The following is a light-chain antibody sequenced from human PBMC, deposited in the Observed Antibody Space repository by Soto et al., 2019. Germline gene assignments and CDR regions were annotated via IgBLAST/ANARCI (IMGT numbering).Light chain of an antibody. CDR2: GAS. J-gene: IGKJ5*01. CDR3: QHYGSSPPSIT. V-gene: IGKV3-20*01. Sequence: EIVLTQSPGTLSLSPGERATLSCRASQSVSNLVWYQQKPGQAPRLLIYGASSRATGIPDRFSGSGSGTDFHFTISRLEPEDFAVYYCQHYGSSPPSITFGQGTRLEIK. CDR1: QSVSN.